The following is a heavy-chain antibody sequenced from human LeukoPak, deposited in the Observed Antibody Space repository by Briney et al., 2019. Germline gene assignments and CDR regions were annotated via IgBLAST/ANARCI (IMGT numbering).Heavy chain of an antibody. CDR3: ARQSVHYDFWSGYLNTEYYYYGMDV. Sequence: GESLKISCKGSGYSFTSYWIGWVRQMPGKGLEWMGIIYPGDSDTRYSPSFQGQVATSADKSISTAYLQWSSLKASDTAMYYCARQSVHYDFWSGYLNTEYYYYGMDVWGQGTTVTVSS. V-gene: IGHV5-51*01. CDR1: GYSFTSYW. CDR2: IYPGDSDT. D-gene: IGHD3-3*01. J-gene: IGHJ6*02.